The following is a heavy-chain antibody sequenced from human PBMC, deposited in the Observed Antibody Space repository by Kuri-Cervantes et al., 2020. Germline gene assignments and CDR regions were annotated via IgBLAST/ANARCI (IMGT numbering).Heavy chain of an antibody. V-gene: IGHV3-21*01. CDR2: ISSSSYI. Sequence: GESLKISCAASGFTFSSYSMNWVRQAPGKGLEWVSSISSSSYIYYADSVKGRFTIPRDNAKDSLYLQMNSLRAEDTAVYYCAGSSWSHDAFDIWGQGTLVTVSS. D-gene: IGHD6-13*01. CDR1: GFTFSSYS. J-gene: IGHJ3*02. CDR3: AGSSWSHDAFDI.